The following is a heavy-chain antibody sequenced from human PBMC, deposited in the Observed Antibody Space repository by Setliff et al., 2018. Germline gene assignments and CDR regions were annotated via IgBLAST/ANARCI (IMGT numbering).Heavy chain of an antibody. J-gene: IGHJ3*01. CDR3: AREVGTSTSSDAFDV. V-gene: IGHV4-38-2*02. CDR1: GYSISSGYY. Sequence: PSETLSLTCAVSGYSISSGYYGGWIRQPPGKGLEWIGSIYHSGSAYYNPSLKSRVTMSVDTSKNQFSLHLTSVTAADTAVYYCAREVGTSTSSDAFDVWGQGRMVTVSS. CDR2: IYHSGSA. D-gene: IGHD1-26*01.